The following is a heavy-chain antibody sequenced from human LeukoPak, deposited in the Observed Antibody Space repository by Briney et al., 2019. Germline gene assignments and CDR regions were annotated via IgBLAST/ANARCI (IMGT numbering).Heavy chain of an antibody. CDR1: GFTFSRYS. J-gene: IGHJ4*02. D-gene: IGHD2-8*01. CDR3: AREGSIVPHQYLDY. Sequence: GGSLRLSCAASGFTFSRYSMNWVRQAPGKGPEWVSSINSRGSDKYYADSVEGRFTISRDNAKNSLFLQMNSLRAEDTAVYYCAREGSIVPHQYLDYWGRGTLVTVSS. V-gene: IGHV3-21*01. CDR2: INSRGSDK.